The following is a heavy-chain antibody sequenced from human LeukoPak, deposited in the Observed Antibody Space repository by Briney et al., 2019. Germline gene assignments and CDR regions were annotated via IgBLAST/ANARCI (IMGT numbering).Heavy chain of an antibody. CDR2: INRSGST. V-gene: IGHV4-34*01. CDR1: GGSFSGYY. Sequence: SETLSLTCAVYGGSFSGYYWSWIRQPPGKGLEWIGEINRSGSTNYNSSLKRRVTISVDTSKNQFSLRLSSVTAADTAVYYCARGQVKEQLLPRTGSRYYYYYYMDVWGRGTTVTVSS. D-gene: IGHD2-15*01. CDR3: ARGQVKEQLLPRTGSRYYYYYYMDV. J-gene: IGHJ6*03.